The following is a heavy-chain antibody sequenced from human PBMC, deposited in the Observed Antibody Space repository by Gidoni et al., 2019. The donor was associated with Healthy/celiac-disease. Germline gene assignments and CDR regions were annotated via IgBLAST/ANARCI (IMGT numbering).Heavy chain of an antibody. D-gene: IGHD2-15*01. J-gene: IGHJ3*02. V-gene: IGHV3-30-3*01. CDR1: SSYA. CDR2: ISYDGSNK. CDR3: AREGGVVVVAPGAFDI. Sequence: SSYAMHWVRQAPGKGLEWVAVISYDGSNKYYADSVKGRFTISRDNSKNTLYLQMNSLRAEDTAVYYCAREGGVVVVAPGAFDIWGQGTMVTVSS.